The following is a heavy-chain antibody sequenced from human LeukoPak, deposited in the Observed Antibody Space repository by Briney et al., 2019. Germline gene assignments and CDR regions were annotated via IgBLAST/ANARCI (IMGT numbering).Heavy chain of an antibody. CDR1: GFTFSSYA. Sequence: GGSLRLSCAASGFTFSSYAMHWVRQAPGKGLEWVAVISYDGSNKYYADSVKGRFTISRDNYKNTLYLQMNSLRAEDTAMYYCARPYSSGWYGDFDYWGQGTLVTVSS. V-gene: IGHV3-30-3*01. J-gene: IGHJ4*02. D-gene: IGHD6-19*01. CDR3: ARPYSSGWYGDFDY. CDR2: ISYDGSNK.